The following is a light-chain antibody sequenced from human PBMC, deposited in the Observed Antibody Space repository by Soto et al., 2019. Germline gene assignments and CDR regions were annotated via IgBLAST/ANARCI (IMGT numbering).Light chain of an antibody. V-gene: IGKV1-27*01. CDR2: AAS. J-gene: IGKJ1*01. CDR1: QGISNY. CDR3: LKYNSAPWT. Sequence: DIQMTQSPSSPSASVGDRVTITCRASQGISNYLAWYHQKPGKVPKLLIYAASTLQSGVPSRFSGSGSGTDFTLTISSLQPEDVATYYCLKYNSAPWTFGQGTKVEIK.